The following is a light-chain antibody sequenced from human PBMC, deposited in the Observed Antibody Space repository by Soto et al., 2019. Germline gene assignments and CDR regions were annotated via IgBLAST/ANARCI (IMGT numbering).Light chain of an antibody. CDR3: QQSYSTLKT. J-gene: IGKJ1*01. V-gene: IGKV1-39*01. Sequence: EIQMTQSPSSLSAFVGDSVTITCRASQRISSYLNWYQQKPGKAPKLLIYSASNLQTGVPSRFSGSGSETDFTLSIRSLQLEHLATCFCQQSYSTLKTFGQGTKVDIK. CDR2: SAS. CDR1: QRISSY.